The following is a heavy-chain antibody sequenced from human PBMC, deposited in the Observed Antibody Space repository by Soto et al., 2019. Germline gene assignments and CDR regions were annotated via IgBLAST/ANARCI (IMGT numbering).Heavy chain of an antibody. CDR1: GGSISSSSYY. Sequence: SETLSLTCTVSGGSISSSSYYWGWIRQPPGKGLEWIGSIYYSGSTYYNPSLKSRVTISVDMSKNQFSLKLSSVTAADTAVYYCARHYLGPYYFDYWGQGTLVTVSS. V-gene: IGHV4-39*01. CDR2: IYYSGST. J-gene: IGHJ4*02. CDR3: ARHYLGPYYFDY.